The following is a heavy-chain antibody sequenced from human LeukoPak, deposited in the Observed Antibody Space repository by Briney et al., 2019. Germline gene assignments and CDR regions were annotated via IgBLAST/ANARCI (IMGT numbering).Heavy chain of an antibody. D-gene: IGHD6-19*01. J-gene: IGHJ5*02. CDR1: GGSFSGYY. Sequence: PSETLSLTCAVYGGSFSGYYWSWIRQPPGKGLEWIGEINHSGSTNYNPSLKSRVTISVDTSKNQFSLKLSFVTAADTAVYYCARSDSSGWRYNWFDPWGQGTLVTVSS. CDR2: INHSGST. V-gene: IGHV4-34*01. CDR3: ARSDSSGWRYNWFDP.